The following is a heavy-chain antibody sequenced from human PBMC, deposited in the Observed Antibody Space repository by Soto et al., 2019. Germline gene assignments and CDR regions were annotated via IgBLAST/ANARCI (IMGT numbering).Heavy chain of an antibody. V-gene: IGHV4-59*01. D-gene: IGHD3-3*01. CDR1: GDSSRGSD. J-gene: IGHJ4*02. CDR3: ARANDFWSGYPLHQLDY. Sequence: SETLSLTCTVSGDSSRGSDLTWIRQPPGKGLEWIGYIYYSGSSKYNPSLKSRVTISLDTSKNQFSLKLSSVTAADTAVYYCARANDFWSGYPLHQLDYWGQGTLVTVSS. CDR2: IYYSGSS.